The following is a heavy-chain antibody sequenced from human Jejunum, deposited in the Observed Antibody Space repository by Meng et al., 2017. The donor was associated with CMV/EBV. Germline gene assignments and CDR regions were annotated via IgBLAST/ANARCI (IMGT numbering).Heavy chain of an antibody. CDR1: FSGHY. D-gene: IGHD1-26*01. J-gene: IGHJ3*02. V-gene: IGHV3-72*01. Sequence: FSGHYMDWVRQAPEKGLGWVGRIRKKTDSYNTEYAESVKGRFTISRDDSKNSLYLQMNSLKTEDTAVYFCARTVVGVSTDAFDIWGQGTMVTVSS. CDR3: ARTVVGVSTDAFDI. CDR2: IRKKTDSYNT.